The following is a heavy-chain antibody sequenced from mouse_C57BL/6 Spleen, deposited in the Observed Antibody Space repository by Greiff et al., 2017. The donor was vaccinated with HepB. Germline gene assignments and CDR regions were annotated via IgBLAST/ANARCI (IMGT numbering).Heavy chain of an antibody. CDR1: GYAFSSSW. J-gene: IGHJ3*01. V-gene: IGHV1-82*01. CDR2: IYPGDGDP. Sequence: VQLVESGPELVKPGASVKISCKASGYAFSSSWMNWVKQRPGKGLEWIGRIYPGDGDPNYNGKFKGKATLNADKSSRKAYMQISSLTSEDSAVDFWSRGGNYYGSSPAWFADWGQGTLVTVAA. CDR3: SRGGNYYGSSPAWFAD. D-gene: IGHD1-1*01.